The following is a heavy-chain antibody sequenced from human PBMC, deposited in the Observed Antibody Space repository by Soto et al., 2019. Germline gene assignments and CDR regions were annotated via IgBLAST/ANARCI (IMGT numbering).Heavy chain of an antibody. J-gene: IGHJ4*02. V-gene: IGHV3-21*02. CDR3: ARDPYDFWSGPDY. CDR2: ISRDSTYS. D-gene: IGHD3-3*01. CDR1: GFTFSSYN. Sequence: EVQLVESGGGLVKPGGSLRLSCAASGFTFSSYNMNWVRQAPGKGLEWVSSISRDSTYSYYADSVRGRFTISRDNAKKSVFLQMDSLSGDDTAVYFCARDPYDFWSGPDYWGQGILVTVSS.